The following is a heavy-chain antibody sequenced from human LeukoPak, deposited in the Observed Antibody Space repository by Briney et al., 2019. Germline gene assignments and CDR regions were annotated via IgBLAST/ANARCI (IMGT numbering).Heavy chain of an antibody. V-gene: IGHV4-30-4*04. J-gene: IGHJ3*02. D-gene: IGHD2-21*01. CDR3: CRTVRYCGTIVPPGNDSFDI. CDR2: FYYIGST. CDR1: GGYISCGDYY. Sequence: PSQTLSLTCSVSGGYISCGDYYWRWIRQPPGKGLEWIGYFYYIGSTYYNPSLRSRVSISIDTSKNQFSPLLTSVSAARRPLTPPCRTVRYCGTIVPPGNDSFDISGQGTMVTVSS.